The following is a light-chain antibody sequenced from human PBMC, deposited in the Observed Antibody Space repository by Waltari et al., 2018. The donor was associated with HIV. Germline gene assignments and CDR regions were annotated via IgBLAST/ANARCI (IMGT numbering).Light chain of an antibody. V-gene: IGKV4-1*01. CDR2: WAS. CDR1: QSVLYSSNNKNY. J-gene: IGKJ4*01. Sequence: DIVMTQSPDSLTVSLGERVTINCKSSQSVLYSSNNKNYLAWYQQKPGQPPNLLIYWASTRESGVPDRFSGSGSGTDFTLTISTLQAEDVAVYYCQQYYSSPLTFGGGTKVEIK. CDR3: QQYYSSPLT.